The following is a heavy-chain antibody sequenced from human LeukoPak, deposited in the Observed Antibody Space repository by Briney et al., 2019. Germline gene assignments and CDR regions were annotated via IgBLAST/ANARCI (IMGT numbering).Heavy chain of an antibody. D-gene: IGHD3-22*01. V-gene: IGHV4-61*02. Sequence: SQTLSLXCTVSGGSISSGSYYWIWIRQPAGKGLEWIGRIYTSGSTNYNPSLKSRVTISVDTSKSQFSLKLSSVTAADTAVYYCAREWGYYDSSGYAHASDIWGQGTMVTVSS. J-gene: IGHJ3*02. CDR3: AREWGYYDSSGYAHASDI. CDR1: GGSISSGSYY. CDR2: IYTSGST.